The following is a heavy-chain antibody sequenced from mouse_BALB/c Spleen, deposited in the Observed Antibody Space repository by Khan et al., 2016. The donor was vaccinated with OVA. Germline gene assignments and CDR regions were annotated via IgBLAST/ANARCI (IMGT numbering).Heavy chain of an antibody. CDR2: IWGDGNT. Sequence: QVQLKESGPGLVAPSQSLSITCTVSGFSLTSYGVSWFRQPPGKGLEWLGVIWGDGNTNFHSALRSRLSISKDNSKSQVFLKLNSLQTDDTATYYCAKDRGCYAVDYWGQGTSVTVSS. CDR3: AKDRGCYAVDY. CDR1: GFSLTSYG. V-gene: IGHV2-3*01. J-gene: IGHJ4*01.